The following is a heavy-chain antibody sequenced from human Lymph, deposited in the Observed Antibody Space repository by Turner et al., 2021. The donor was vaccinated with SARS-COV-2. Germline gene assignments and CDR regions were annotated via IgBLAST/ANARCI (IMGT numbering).Heavy chain of an antibody. D-gene: IGHD3-16*01. Sequence: VQLVESGGGLVQPGGPLRCSCAASAFTFNIYWVHWVRQAPGKGLAWDSRNKSDGSRTSYADSVKGQFTNSRGNAKNTLYLQMNRLRAEDTAVYYCAREDPIMSTFGGVGGGMDVWGQGTTVTVSS. J-gene: IGHJ6*02. CDR2: NKSDGSRT. V-gene: IGHV3-74*01. CDR1: AFTFNIYW. CDR3: AREDPIMSTFGGVGGGMDV.